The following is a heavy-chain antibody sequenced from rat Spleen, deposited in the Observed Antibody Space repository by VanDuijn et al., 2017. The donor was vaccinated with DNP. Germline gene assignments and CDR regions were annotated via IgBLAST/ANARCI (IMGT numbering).Heavy chain of an antibody. CDR3: LKHLDA. V-gene: IGHV5S13*01. CDR2: ISSSGGST. CDR1: GFAFTNYD. Sequence: EVQLMESGGGLVQPGRSLKLSCAASGFAFTNYDMAWVRQAPTKGLEWVAAISSSGGSTYYRDSVKGRFTVSRDYAENTVYLQMNSLRSEDTATYYCLKHLDAWGQGTSVTVSS. J-gene: IGHJ4*01.